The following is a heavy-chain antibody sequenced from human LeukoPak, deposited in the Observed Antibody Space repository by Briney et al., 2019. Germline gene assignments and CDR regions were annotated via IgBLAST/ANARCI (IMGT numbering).Heavy chain of an antibody. J-gene: IGHJ4*02. CDR1: GFTFSSYS. V-gene: IGHV3-21*01. CDR3: ARDHEEGDYIPAVIFDY. D-gene: IGHD4-17*01. CDR2: ISSSSSYI. Sequence: PGGSLRLSCAASGFTFSSYSMNWVRQAPGKGLEWVSSISSSSSYIYYADSVKGRFTISRDNAKNSLYLQMNSLRAEDTAVYYCARDHEEGDYIPAVIFDYWGQGTLVTVSS.